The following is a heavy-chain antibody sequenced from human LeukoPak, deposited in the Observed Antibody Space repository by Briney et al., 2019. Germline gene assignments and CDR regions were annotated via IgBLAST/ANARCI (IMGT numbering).Heavy chain of an antibody. CDR1: GYTFTSCD. D-gene: IGHD3-10*01. V-gene: IGHV1-8*01. Sequence: ASVKRSRKASGYTFTSCDINWVRQATGQWLEWMGWMNPNSGNTGYAQKFQGRVTMTRNTSISTAYMELSSLRSEDTAVYYCARSRNSSGRSYYYYYYMDVWGKGTTVTISS. CDR2: MNPNSGNT. CDR3: ARSRNSSGRSYYYYYYMDV. J-gene: IGHJ6*03.